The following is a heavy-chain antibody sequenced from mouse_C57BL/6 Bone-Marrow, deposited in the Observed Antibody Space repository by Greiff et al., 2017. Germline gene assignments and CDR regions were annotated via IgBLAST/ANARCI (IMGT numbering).Heavy chain of an antibody. CDR2: IDPGSGST. CDR3: ARPYSGHYWYFDV. D-gene: IGHD2-10*01. CDR1: GYTFTSYW. V-gene: IGHV1-55*01. Sequence: QVQLQQPGAELVKPGASVKLSCKASGYTFTSYWITWVKQRPGQGLEWIGDIDPGSGSTNYNEKFKSKATLTVDTSSSTAYMQLSSLTSEDSAVYFCARPYSGHYWYFDVWGTGTTVTVSS. J-gene: IGHJ1*03.